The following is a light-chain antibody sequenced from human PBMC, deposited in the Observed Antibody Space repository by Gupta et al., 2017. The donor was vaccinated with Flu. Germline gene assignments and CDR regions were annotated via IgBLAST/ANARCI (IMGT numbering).Light chain of an antibody. CDR3: QQTYSTLYT. J-gene: IGKJ2*01. CDR1: QTISGS. Sequence: DRVTITCRASQTISGSVNWYQQRPGKAPKLLIFGASSLQTEVPSRFSGSESGTDFTLTISNLQPEDVGTYYCQQTYSTLYTFGQGTKLEIK. V-gene: IGKV1-39*01. CDR2: GAS.